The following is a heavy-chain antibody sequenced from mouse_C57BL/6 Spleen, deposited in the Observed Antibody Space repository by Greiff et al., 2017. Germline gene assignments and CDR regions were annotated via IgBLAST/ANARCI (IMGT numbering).Heavy chain of an antibody. J-gene: IGHJ4*01. V-gene: IGHV1-62-2*01. D-gene: IGHD2-1*01. CDR3: ARHGSPHYYGNPYYAMDY. CDR2: FYPGSGSI. CDR1: GYTFTEYT. Sequence: VKLVESGAELVKPGASVKLSCKASGYTFTEYTIHWVKQRSGQGLEWIGWFYPGSGSIKYNEKFKDKATLTADKSSSTVYMELSRLTSEDSAVYFCARHGSPHYYGNPYYAMDYWGQGTSVTVSS.